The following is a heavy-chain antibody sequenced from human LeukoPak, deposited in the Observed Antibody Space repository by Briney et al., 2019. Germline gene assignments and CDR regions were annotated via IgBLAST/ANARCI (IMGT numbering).Heavy chain of an antibody. CDR2: ISWDGGRT. Sequence: GGSLRLSCAASGFTFYDFAMHWVRQVPGKGLEWVSLISWDGGRTYYADSVKGRFTISRDNSKNSLYLQMNSLRAEDTALYYCAKDAAFRYSSGWYDFWGQGTLVTVSS. D-gene: IGHD6-19*01. J-gene: IGHJ4*02. CDR1: GFTFYDFA. V-gene: IGHV3-43D*03. CDR3: AKDAAFRYSSGWYDF.